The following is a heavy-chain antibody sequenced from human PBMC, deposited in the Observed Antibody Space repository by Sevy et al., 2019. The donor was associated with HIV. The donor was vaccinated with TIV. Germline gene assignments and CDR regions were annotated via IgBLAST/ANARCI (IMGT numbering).Heavy chain of an antibody. CDR2: IDVYNGET. D-gene: IGHD6-13*01. Sequence: ASVKVSCEASGYTFSTYGISWVRQAPGHGLEWMGWIDVYNGETNYAQKFQGRLTVTTDTSTNTAYMELRSLKSDDTALYYCARDSGIAAVWGQGTLVTVSS. J-gene: IGHJ4*02. CDR3: ARDSGIAAV. V-gene: IGHV1-18*01. CDR1: GYTFSTYG.